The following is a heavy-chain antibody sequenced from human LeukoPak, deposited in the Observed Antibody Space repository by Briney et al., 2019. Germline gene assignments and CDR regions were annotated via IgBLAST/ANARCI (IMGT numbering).Heavy chain of an antibody. V-gene: IGHV3-53*01. CDR3: ARTPAPAAMLVD. J-gene: IGHJ4*02. CDR1: GFTFSSYA. D-gene: IGHD2-2*01. CDR2: IYSGGST. Sequence: GGSLRLSCAVSGFTFSSYAMSWVRQAPGKGLEWVSVIYSGGSTYYADSVKGRFTISRDNSKNTLYLQMNSLRAEDTAVYYCARTPAPAAMLVDWGQGTLVTVSS.